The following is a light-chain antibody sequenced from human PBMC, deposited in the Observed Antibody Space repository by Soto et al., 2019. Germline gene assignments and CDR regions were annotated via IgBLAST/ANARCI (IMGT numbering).Light chain of an antibody. CDR2: GVS. Sequence: EIVLTQSPATLSLSPGERATLSCRVGQSVSSSYLAWFQQKPGQAPRLLIYGVSSRATGIPDRFSGSGSGTDFTLTISRLEPEDFAVYYCQQYGSSPQTFGQGTKVDIK. CDR3: QQYGSSPQT. CDR1: QSVSSSY. V-gene: IGKV3-20*01. J-gene: IGKJ1*01.